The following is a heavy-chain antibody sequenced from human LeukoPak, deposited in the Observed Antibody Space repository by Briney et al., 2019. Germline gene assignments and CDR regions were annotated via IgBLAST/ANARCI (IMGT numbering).Heavy chain of an antibody. D-gene: IGHD4-23*01. Sequence: ASVKVSCKASGYTFTSYGISWVRQAPGQGLEWMGWISAYNGNTNYAQKLQGRVTMTTDTFTSTAYMELRSLRSDDTAVYYCARAGGNRYYYYMDVWGKGTTVTVSS. CDR3: ARAGGNRYYYYMDV. CDR1: GYTFTSYG. J-gene: IGHJ6*03. V-gene: IGHV1-18*01. CDR2: ISAYNGNT.